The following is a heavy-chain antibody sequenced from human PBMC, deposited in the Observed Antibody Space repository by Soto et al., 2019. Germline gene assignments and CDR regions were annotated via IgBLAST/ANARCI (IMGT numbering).Heavy chain of an antibody. J-gene: IGHJ4*02. D-gene: IGHD2-8*01. CDR2: IIPIFGTA. CDR3: ARPSPGYCTNGVCPYYFEY. V-gene: IGHV1-69*13. Sequence: GPSVKVSCKASGCTFSSYAISWVRQAPGQGLEWMGGIIPIFGTASYAQKFQGRVKITADQSTSTAYMELSSLRSEDTAVYYCARPSPGYCTNGVCPYYFEYWGQGTMVTFSS. CDR1: GCTFSSYA.